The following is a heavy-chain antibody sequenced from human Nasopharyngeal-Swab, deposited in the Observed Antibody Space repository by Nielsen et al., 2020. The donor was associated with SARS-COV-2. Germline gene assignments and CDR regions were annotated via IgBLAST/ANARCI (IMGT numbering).Heavy chain of an antibody. D-gene: IGHD4-17*01. J-gene: IGHJ6*02. CDR1: CFTFSSSG. V-gene: IGHV1-18*01. Sequence: ASVKVSFQASCFTFSSSGISWGGQAPGQGLEWMGWISAYNGNTNYAQKLQGRVTMTTDTSTSTAYMELRSLRSDDTAVYYCAREVSYGDHRYGMDVWGQGTTVTVSS. CDR2: ISAYNGNT. CDR3: AREVSYGDHRYGMDV.